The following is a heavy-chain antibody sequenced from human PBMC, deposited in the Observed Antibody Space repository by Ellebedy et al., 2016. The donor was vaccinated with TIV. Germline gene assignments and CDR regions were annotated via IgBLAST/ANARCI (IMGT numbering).Heavy chain of an antibody. Sequence: GGSLRLSCAASGFSVSTIYMSWVRQAPGKGLEWLSVIDAGGITNYADSVKGRFTVSRHNSQNTLDLQMNSLRAEDTAVYYCARSEPMDVWGKGTTVTVSS. CDR1: GFSVSTIY. CDR3: ARSEPMDV. CDR2: IDAGGIT. V-gene: IGHV3-53*04. D-gene: IGHD1-14*01. J-gene: IGHJ6*04.